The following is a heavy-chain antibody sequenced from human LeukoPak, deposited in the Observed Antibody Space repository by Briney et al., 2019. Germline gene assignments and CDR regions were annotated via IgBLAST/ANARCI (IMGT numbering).Heavy chain of an antibody. Sequence: GGSLRLSCAVSGFTFSTYAMKWVRQAPGKGLEWVSYISSSSSTVYYADSVRGRFTISRDNAKNSLYLKLNSLRAEDTAVYYCARDNWGPDYWGQGVLVTVSS. CDR3: ARDNWGPDY. V-gene: IGHV3-48*04. CDR1: GFTFSTYA. CDR2: ISSSSSTV. J-gene: IGHJ4*02. D-gene: IGHD7-27*01.